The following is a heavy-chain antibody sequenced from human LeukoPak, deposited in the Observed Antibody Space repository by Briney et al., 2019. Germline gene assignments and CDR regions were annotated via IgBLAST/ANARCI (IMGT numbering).Heavy chain of an antibody. V-gene: IGHV7-4-1*02. D-gene: IGHD4-17*01. J-gene: IGHJ4*02. CDR1: GYTFTSYA. CDR2: INTNTGNP. Sequence: GASVKVSCTASGYTFTSYAMNWVRQAPGQGLEWMGWINTNTGNPTYAQGFTGRFVFSLDTSVSTAYLQISSLKAEDTAVYYCARDHSSFMTTVSSLGYWGQGTLVTVSS. CDR3: ARDHSSFMTTVSSLGY.